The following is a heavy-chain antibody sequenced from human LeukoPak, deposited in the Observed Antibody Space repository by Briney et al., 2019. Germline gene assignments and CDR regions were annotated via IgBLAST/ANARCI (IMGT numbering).Heavy chain of an antibody. V-gene: IGHV3-33*01. D-gene: IGHD3-10*01. CDR2: VWHDGSNK. CDR3: ARELFGSGSCPDY. CDR1: GFTFSSYA. Sequence: GRSLRLSCTAPGFTFSSYAIHWLRQALGKGLEWVTLVWHDGSNKYYADSVKGRFTISRDNSKNTVYLQMNSLRAEDTAVYYCARELFGSGSCPDYWGQGTLVTVSS. J-gene: IGHJ4*02.